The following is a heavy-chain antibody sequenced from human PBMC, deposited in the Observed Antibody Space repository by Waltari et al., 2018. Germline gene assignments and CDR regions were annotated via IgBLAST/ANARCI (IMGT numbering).Heavy chain of an antibody. CDR1: GDYITSNSFY. CDR3: AREVTKVELGRRLPHFFDS. V-gene: IGHV4-61*02. Sequence: QVQLQESGPGLVKPSQTLSLTCTVSGDYITSNSFYWNWVRQPAGKGLEWIGRFYSSEYINYNPSLKSRVTISRDTSKKQFFLKLTSVTAADTAFYYCAREVTKVELGRRLPHFFDSWGQGTLVTVSS. CDR2: FYSSEYI. J-gene: IGHJ4*02. D-gene: IGHD7-27*01.